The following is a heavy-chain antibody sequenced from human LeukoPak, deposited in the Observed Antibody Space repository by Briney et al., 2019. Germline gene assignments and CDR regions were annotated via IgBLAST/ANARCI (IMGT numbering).Heavy chain of an antibody. J-gene: IGHJ4*02. CDR3: ARGGGSAEYQLLLRPRLFDY. D-gene: IGHD2-2*01. Sequence: PSETLSLTCTVSGGSISSGGYYWSWIRQHPGKGLEWIGYIYYSGSTYYNPSLKSRVTISVDTSKNQFSLKLGSVTAADTAVYYCARGGGSAEYQLLLRPRLFDYWGQGTLVTVSS. CDR1: GGSISSGGYY. CDR2: IYYSGST. V-gene: IGHV4-31*03.